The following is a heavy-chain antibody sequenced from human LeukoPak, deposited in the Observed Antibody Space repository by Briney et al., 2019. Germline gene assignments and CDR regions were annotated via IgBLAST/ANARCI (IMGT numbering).Heavy chain of an antibody. Sequence: SQTLSLTCTVSGGSISTTNYYWGWIRQPPGRDPEWIGSIYSSGNTYYNPSLKSRVTISVDTSKNQFSLKLSSVTAADTAVYYCARGTPWRVYIYWGQGTLVTVSS. D-gene: IGHD3-3*01. CDR3: ARGTPWRVYIY. CDR1: GGSISTTNYY. J-gene: IGHJ4*02. CDR2: IYSSGNT. V-gene: IGHV4-39*07.